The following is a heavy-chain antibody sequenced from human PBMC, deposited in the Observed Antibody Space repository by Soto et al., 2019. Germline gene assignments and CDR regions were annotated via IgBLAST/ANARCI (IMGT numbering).Heavy chain of an antibody. D-gene: IGHD3-22*01. V-gene: IGHV5-10-1*01. Sequence: VESLKISCKGSGYIFTSYWISWFLQMAVKGLEWMGRIDPSDSYTNYSPSFQGHVTISADKSISTAYLQWSSLKASDTAMYYCARLSYYDSSGLGLFGYWGQGTLVTVSS. J-gene: IGHJ4*02. CDR2: IDPSDSYT. CDR3: ARLSYYDSSGLGLFGY. CDR1: GYIFTSYW.